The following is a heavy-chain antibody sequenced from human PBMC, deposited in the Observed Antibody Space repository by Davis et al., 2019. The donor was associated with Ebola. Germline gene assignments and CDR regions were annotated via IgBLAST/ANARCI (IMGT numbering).Heavy chain of an antibody. J-gene: IGHJ4*02. D-gene: IGHD2-2*02. CDR1: GGSISSYY. Sequence: PSETLSLTCTVSGGSISSYYWSWIRQPAGKGLEWIGRIYTSGSTNYNPSLKSRVTMSVDTSKNQFSLKLSSVTAADTAVYYCARSYCSSTSCYRGAFDYWGQGTLVTVSS. V-gene: IGHV4-4*07. CDR3: ARSYCSSTSCYRGAFDY. CDR2: IYTSGST.